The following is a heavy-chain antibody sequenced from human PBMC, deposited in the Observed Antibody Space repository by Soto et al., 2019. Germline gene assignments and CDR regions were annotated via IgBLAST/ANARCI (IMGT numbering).Heavy chain of an antibody. CDR2: ISYDGSNK. CDR1: GFTFNNYA. CDR3: ARERSGGVVVVAAYFDY. Sequence: QVQLVESGGGVVQPGRSLRLSCAASGFTFNNYAMHWVRQAPGKGLEWVAVISYDGSNKYYADSVKGRFTISRDTSKNTLYLQMNSLRAGDTAVYYCARERSGGVVVVAAYFDYWGQGTLVTVSS. J-gene: IGHJ4*02. V-gene: IGHV3-30-3*01. D-gene: IGHD2-15*01.